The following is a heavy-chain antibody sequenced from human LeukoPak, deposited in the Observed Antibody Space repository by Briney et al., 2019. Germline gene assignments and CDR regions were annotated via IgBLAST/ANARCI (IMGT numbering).Heavy chain of an antibody. D-gene: IGHD1-1*01. CDR1: GFTFSHYG. CDR3: AKDFNWAFDY. Sequence: GGSLRLSCATSGFTFSHYGMHWVRQAPGRGLDWVAHIRYDESDKYYADSVKGRFTISRGISKNTVYLQMNSLRVEDTAVYYCAKDFNWAFDYWGQGTLVTVSS. J-gene: IGHJ4*02. V-gene: IGHV3-30*02. CDR2: IRYDESDK.